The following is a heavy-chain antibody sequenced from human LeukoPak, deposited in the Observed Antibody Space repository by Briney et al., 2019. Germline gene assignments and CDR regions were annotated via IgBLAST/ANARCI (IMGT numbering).Heavy chain of an antibody. J-gene: IGHJ5*02. CDR3: ARVYPPYYDFWSGYYWFDP. CDR2: IIPIFGTA. D-gene: IGHD3-3*01. CDR1: GGTFSSYA. Sequence: SVKVSCKASGGTFSSYAISWVRQAPGQGLEWMGGIIPIFGTANYAQKFQGRVTITADESTGTAYMELSSLRSEDTAVYYCARVYPPYYDFWSGYYWFDPWGQGALVTVSS. V-gene: IGHV1-69*13.